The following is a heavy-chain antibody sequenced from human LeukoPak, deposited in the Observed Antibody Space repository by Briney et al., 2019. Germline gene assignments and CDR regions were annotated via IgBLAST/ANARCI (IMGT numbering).Heavy chain of an antibody. CDR1: GLTFSSYD. J-gene: IGHJ6*02. CDR2: IGTAGDT. Sequence: PGGSLRLSCAASGLTFSSYDMHWVRQATGKGLEWVSAIGTAGDTYYPGSVKGRFTISRENAKNSLYLQMNSLRAGDTAVYYCARALAVAGTNYYGMDVWGQGTTVTVSS. D-gene: IGHD6-19*01. CDR3: ARALAVAGTNYYGMDV. V-gene: IGHV3-13*01.